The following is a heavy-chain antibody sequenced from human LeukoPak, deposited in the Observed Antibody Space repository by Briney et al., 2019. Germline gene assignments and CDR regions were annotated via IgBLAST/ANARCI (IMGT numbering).Heavy chain of an antibody. D-gene: IGHD1-1*01. CDR1: GFNFEAYV. V-gene: IGHV3-9*01. J-gene: IGHJ4*02. Sequence: PGGSLTLSCAASGFNFEAYVMYWVRQAPGKGLEWVSGITWNSDDMAYADSVKGRFTISRDNAKNCLYLQMNSLTVEDTALYYCTRVTSWRTGFDYWGQGTLVTVSS. CDR2: ITWNSDDM. CDR3: TRVTSWRTGFDY.